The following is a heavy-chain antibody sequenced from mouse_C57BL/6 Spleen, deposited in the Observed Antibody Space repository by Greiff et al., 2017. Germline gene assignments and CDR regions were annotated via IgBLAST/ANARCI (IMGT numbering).Heavy chain of an antibody. CDR2: IDPENGDT. J-gene: IGHJ4*01. D-gene: IGHD1-1*01. V-gene: IGHV14-4*01. Sequence: EVQLVESGAELVRPGASVKLSCTASGFNIKDDYMHWVKQRPEQGLEWIGWIDPENGDTEYASKFLGKATITADTSSNTAYLQLSSRTSEDTAVYYCTRITTVDYYAMDYWGQGTSVTVSS. CDR3: TRITTVDYYAMDY. CDR1: GFNIKDDY.